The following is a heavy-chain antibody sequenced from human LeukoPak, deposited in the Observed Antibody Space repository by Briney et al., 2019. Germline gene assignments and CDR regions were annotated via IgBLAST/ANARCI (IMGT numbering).Heavy chain of an antibody. Sequence: GASVKVSCKASGYTFTSYAMHWVRQAPGQRLEWMGWINAGNGNTKYSQKFQGRVTITRDTSASTAYMELSSLRSEDTAVYHCARLLSVDSSGYYPDPFDYWGQGTLVTVSS. V-gene: IGHV1-3*01. CDR3: ARLLSVDSSGYYPDPFDY. CDR2: INAGNGNT. J-gene: IGHJ4*02. CDR1: GYTFTSYA. D-gene: IGHD3-22*01.